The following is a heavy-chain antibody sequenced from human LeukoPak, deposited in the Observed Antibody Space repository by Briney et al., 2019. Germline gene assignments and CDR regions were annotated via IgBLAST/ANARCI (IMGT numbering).Heavy chain of an antibody. Sequence: PGGSLRLSCAASGFAVSNTYMTWVRQAPGKGLEWISTIYSRGTTYYAESVKGRFTISTDTSTNTIYLQMIRLRTEDTALYYCAREPWFGATKLTDYWGQGTLVTVSS. CDR3: AREPWFGATKLTDY. CDR2: IYSRGTT. CDR1: GFAVSNTY. V-gene: IGHV3-53*01. J-gene: IGHJ4*02. D-gene: IGHD3-10*01.